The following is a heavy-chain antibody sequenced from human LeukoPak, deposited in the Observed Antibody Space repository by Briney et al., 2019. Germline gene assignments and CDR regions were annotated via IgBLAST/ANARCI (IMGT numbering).Heavy chain of an antibody. J-gene: IGHJ6*03. CDR1: GYTFTGYY. Sequence: ASVKVSCTASGYTFTGYYMHWVRQAPGQGLEWMGWINPNSGGTNYAQKFQGRVTMTRDTSISTAYMELSRLRSDDTAVYYCARAPYDILTGYNYYYYYMDVWGKGTTVTVSS. D-gene: IGHD3-9*01. CDR3: ARAPYDILTGYNYYYYYMDV. CDR2: INPNSGGT. V-gene: IGHV1-2*02.